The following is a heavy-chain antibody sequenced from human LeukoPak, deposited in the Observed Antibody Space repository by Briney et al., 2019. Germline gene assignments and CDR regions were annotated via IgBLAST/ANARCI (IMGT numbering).Heavy chain of an antibody. V-gene: IGHV4-31*03. CDR1: GGSISSGGYY. CDR2: IYYSGST. Sequence: SETLSLTCTVSGGSISSGGYYWSWIRQHPGKGLEWIGYIYYSGSTYYNPSLKSRVTISVDTSKNQFSLKLSSVTAADTAVYYCARDGGQRGVDYWGQGTLVTVSS. CDR3: ARDGGQRGVDY. D-gene: IGHD2-15*01. J-gene: IGHJ4*02.